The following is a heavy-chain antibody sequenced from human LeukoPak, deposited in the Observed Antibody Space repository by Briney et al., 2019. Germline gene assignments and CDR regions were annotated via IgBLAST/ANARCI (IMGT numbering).Heavy chain of an antibody. CDR3: ARGWDIAVVVAAGAFDI. V-gene: IGHV3-7*01. CDR1: GFTFSSYW. Sequence: PGGSLRLSCAASGFTFSSYWMSWVRQAPGKGLEWVANIRQDGSEKYYVDSVKGRFTISRDNAKNSLYLQMNSLRAEDTAVYYCARGWDIAVVVAAGAFDIWGQGTMVTVSS. CDR2: IRQDGSEK. D-gene: IGHD2-15*01. J-gene: IGHJ3*02.